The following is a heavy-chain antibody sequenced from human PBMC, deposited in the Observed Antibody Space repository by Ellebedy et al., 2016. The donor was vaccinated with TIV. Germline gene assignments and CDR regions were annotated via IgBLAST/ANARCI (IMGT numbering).Heavy chain of an antibody. CDR3: ARTEGPPDYGMDV. J-gene: IGHJ6*02. V-gene: IGHV3-48*01. Sequence: PGGSLRLSCAASGFTFSSYSMNWVRQAPGKGLEWVSYISSSSSTIYYADSVKSRFTISRDNAKNSLYLQMNSLRAEDTAVYYCARTEGPPDYGMDVWGQGTTVTVSS. CDR2: ISSSSSTI. CDR1: GFTFSSYS.